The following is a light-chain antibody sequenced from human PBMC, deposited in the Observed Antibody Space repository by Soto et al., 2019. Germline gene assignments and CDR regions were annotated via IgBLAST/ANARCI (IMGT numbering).Light chain of an antibody. CDR1: QSVSSS. CDR2: DAS. Sequence: EIVLTQSPATLSLSPGERATLSCRASQSVSSSLAWYQQKPGQAPRLLIYDASNRATGIPPRFSGSGSGTDFTLTISSLEPEDFAVYYCQQRSDWPKAFGGGTKVDI. J-gene: IGKJ4*01. V-gene: IGKV3-11*01. CDR3: QQRSDWPKA.